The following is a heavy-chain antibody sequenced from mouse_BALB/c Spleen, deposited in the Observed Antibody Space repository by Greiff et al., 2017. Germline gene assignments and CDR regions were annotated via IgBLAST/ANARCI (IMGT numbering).Heavy chain of an antibody. V-gene: IGHV5-17*02. D-gene: IGHD2-14*01. Sequence: EVKLMESGGGLVQPGGSRKLSCAASGFTFSSFGMHWVRQAPEKGLEWVAYISSGSSTIYYADTVKGRFTISRDNPKNTLFLQMTSLRSEDTAMYYCAREEAIGGGDYWGQGTTLTVSS. J-gene: IGHJ2*01. CDR2: ISSGSSTI. CDR1: GFTFSSFG. CDR3: AREEAIGGGDY.